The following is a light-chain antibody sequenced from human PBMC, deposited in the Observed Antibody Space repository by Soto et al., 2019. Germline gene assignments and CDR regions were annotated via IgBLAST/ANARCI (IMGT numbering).Light chain of an antibody. CDR3: SSYTTSNTLV. J-gene: IGLJ2*01. CDR2: EVS. CDR1: SSDVGGYNR. Sequence: QSALTQPPSVSGSPGQSVAISCTGTSSDVGGYNRVSWYQQPPGTAPKLMIYEVSHRPSGVPDRFSGSKSGNTASLTISGLQAEDEADYYCSSYTTSNTLVLGGGTKLTVL. V-gene: IGLV2-18*02.